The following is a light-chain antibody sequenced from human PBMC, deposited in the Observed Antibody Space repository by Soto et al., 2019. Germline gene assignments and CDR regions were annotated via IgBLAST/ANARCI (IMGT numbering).Light chain of an antibody. V-gene: IGKV2-28*01. CDR3: MQALQTPWA. CDR2: LGS. J-gene: IGKJ1*01. CDR1: QSLLQTNGYNY. Sequence: DVVMTQSPLSLPVTPGEPASISCRSSQSLLQTNGYNYLDWYVQKPAQSPQLLIYLGSNRASGVPDRFSGSGSGTEFTLKISRVEAGDVGVYYCMQALQTPWAFGQGTKVEIK.